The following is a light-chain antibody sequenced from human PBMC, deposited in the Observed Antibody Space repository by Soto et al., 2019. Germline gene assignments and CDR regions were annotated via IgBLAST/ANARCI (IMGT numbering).Light chain of an antibody. Sequence: EIVMTQSPATLSVSLGEGATLSCRASQSVSSNLAWYQQKPGQAPRLLIYGASTRATGIPARFSGSGSGTEFTLTISSLQSEDFAVYYCQQYNNWPLTFGGGTKVDIK. CDR1: QSVSSN. V-gene: IGKV3-15*01. CDR2: GAS. CDR3: QQYNNWPLT. J-gene: IGKJ4*01.